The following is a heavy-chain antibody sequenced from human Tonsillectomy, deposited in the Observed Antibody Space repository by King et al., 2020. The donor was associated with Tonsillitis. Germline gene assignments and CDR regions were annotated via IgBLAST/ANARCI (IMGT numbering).Heavy chain of an antibody. J-gene: IGHJ3*02. CDR2: ITWNSGKI. CDR3: LKDDFGRALDI. Sequence: VQLVESGGGLVQPGRSLRLSCAASGFTFDDYDMHWVRQAPGKGLEWGSGITWNSGKINYADSVKGRFTISRDNAKNSLFLQMNSLRAEDTALYSCLKDDFGRALDIWGQGTMVTVSS. V-gene: IGHV3-9*01. CDR1: GFTFDDYD. D-gene: IGHD3-3*01.